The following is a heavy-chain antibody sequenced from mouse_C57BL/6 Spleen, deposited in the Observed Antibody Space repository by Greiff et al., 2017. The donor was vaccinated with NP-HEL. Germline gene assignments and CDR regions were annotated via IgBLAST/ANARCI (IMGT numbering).Heavy chain of an antibody. CDR3: AREVHWYFDV. Sequence: QVQLKESGAELARPGASVKMSCKASGYTFTSYTMHWVKQRPGQGLEWIGYINPSSGYTKYNQKFKDKATLTADKSSSTAYMQLSSLTSEDSAVYYCAREVHWYFDVWGTGTTVTVSS. CDR1: GYTFTSYT. J-gene: IGHJ1*03. CDR2: INPSSGYT. V-gene: IGHV1-4*01.